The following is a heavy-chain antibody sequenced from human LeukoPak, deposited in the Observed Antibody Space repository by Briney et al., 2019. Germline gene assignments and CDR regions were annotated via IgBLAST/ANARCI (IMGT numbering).Heavy chain of an antibody. Sequence: SVKVSCKASGGTFSSYAISWVRQAPGQGLEWMGGIIPIFGTANYAQKFQGRVTITADESTSTAYMELSSLRSEDTAVYYCARIYAYYYGSGDYGYWGQGTLVTASS. CDR3: ARIYAYYYGSGDYGY. CDR1: GGTFSSYA. D-gene: IGHD3-10*01. V-gene: IGHV1-69*13. CDR2: IIPIFGTA. J-gene: IGHJ4*02.